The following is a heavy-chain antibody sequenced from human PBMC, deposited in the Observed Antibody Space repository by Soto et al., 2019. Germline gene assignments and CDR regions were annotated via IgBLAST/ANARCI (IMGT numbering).Heavy chain of an antibody. D-gene: IGHD6-13*01. J-gene: IGHJ4*02. CDR1: GFTFGSYA. CDR2: IGAGYGT. V-gene: IGHV3-23*01. Sequence: EVQLLESGGGLVQPGGSLRLSCAASGFTFGSYAMSWVRQAPGKGLEWVSSIGAGYGTYYADSVKGRFTISRDNSKNTLYLQMNRLRAEDTAIYYCATPYSSSWFSPFDYWGQRSLVTVSS. CDR3: ATPYSSSWFSPFDY.